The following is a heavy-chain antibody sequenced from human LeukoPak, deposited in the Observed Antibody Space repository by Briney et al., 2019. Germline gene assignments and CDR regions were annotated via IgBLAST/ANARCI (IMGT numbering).Heavy chain of an antibody. CDR1: GYTFRGYS. D-gene: IGHD1-7*01. V-gene: IGHV1-2*02. J-gene: IGHJ4*02. CDR2: INPKNGDT. CDR3: ALFLQGTNWNYAFYC. Sequence: ASVKASCKASGYTFRGYSMDGVPQAPGQGLEWMGWINPKNGDTKYGQKFQGRVTMTRDTSISTAYMELSGLRSDDTAVYYCALFLQGTNWNYAFYCWGGGTLVTVSS.